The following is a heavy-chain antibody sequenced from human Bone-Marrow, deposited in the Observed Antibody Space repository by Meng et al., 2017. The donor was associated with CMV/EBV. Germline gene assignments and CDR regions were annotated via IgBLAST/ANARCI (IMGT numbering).Heavy chain of an antibody. CDR2: ISGSGGST. CDR3: AKAPPQAGTGFFQH. Sequence: GESLKISCAASGFTFSSYAVSWVRQAPGKGLEWVSAISGSGGSTYYADSVKGRFTISRDNSKNTLYLQMNSLRAEDTAVYYCAKAPPQAGTGFFQHWGQGTLVTVPQ. CDR1: GFTFSSYA. J-gene: IGHJ1*01. V-gene: IGHV3-23*01. D-gene: IGHD6-13*01.